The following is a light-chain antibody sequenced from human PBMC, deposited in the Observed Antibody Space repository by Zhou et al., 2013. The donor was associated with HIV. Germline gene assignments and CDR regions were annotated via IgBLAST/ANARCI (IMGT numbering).Light chain of an antibody. CDR3: QQRNAWPIT. V-gene: IGKV3-11*01. CDR2: DAS. CDR1: QSVNNN. J-gene: IGKJ5*01. Sequence: EIVMTQSPATLSVSPGERATLSCRASQSVNNNLAWYQQKPGQAPRLLIHDASNRATAIPARFSGSGSGTDYTLTISSLEPEDFAVYYCQQRNAWPITFGQGTRLE.